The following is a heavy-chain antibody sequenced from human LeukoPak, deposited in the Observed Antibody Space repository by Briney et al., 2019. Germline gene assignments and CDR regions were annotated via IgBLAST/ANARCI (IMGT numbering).Heavy chain of an antibody. J-gene: IGHJ3*02. CDR2: IYSGGST. CDR1: GFTVSSNY. Sequence: PGGSLRLSCAASGFTVSSNYMSWVRQAPGKGLEWVSVIYSGGSTYYADSVKGRFTISRDNSKNTLYLQMNSLKTEDTAVYYCTRRYNYDSSGYYYVRDAFDIWGQGTMVTVSP. V-gene: IGHV3-53*01. D-gene: IGHD3-22*01. CDR3: TRRYNYDSSGYYYVRDAFDI.